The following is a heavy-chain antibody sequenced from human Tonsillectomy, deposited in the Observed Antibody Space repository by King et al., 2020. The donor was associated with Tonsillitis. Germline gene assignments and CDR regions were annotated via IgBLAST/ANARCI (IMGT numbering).Heavy chain of an antibody. D-gene: IGHD5-24*01. CDR1: GGSISSFY. CDR3: ARVLLWLHSYYFDS. Sequence: VQLQESGPGLVKPSETLSLTCTVSGGSISSFYWSWIRQPPGKGLEWIWYIYYSGSTNYNPSLKSRVTISVDTSKNQFSLKLISVTAADTAVYYCARVLLWLHSYYFDSWGQGTLVTVSS. V-gene: IGHV4-59*01. CDR2: IYYSGST. J-gene: IGHJ4*02.